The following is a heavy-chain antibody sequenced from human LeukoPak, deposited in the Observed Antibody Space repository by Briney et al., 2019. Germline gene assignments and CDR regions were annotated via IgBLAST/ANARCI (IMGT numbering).Heavy chain of an antibody. CDR1: GGSFSGYY. D-gene: IGHD6-13*01. V-gene: IGHV4-34*01. J-gene: IGHJ3*02. CDR3: ARPYSSSWYQGAFDI. Sequence: PPETLSLTCAVYGGSFSGYYWSWIRQPPGKGLEWIGEINHSGSTNYNPSPKSRVTISVEASKNHFSLKLSSVAAADTAVYYCARPYSSSWYQGAFDIWGQGTMVTVSS. CDR2: INHSGST.